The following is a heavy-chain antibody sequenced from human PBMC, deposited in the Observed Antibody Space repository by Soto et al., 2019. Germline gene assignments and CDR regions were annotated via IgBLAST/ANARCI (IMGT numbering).Heavy chain of an antibody. J-gene: IGHJ6*02. CDR2: IYYSGST. Sequence: PSETLSLTCTVSGGSISSGGYYWSWIRQHPGKGLEWIGYIYYSGSTYYNPSLKSRVTISVDTSKNQFSLKLSSVTAADTAVYYCARAYYYGSGRGRSMDVWGQGITVTVSS. CDR1: GGSISSGGYY. CDR3: ARAYYYGSGRGRSMDV. V-gene: IGHV4-31*03. D-gene: IGHD3-10*01.